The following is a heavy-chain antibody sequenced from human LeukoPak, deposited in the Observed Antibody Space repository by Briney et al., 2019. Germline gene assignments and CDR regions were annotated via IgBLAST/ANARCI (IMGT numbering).Heavy chain of an antibody. CDR3: ARAVAGPDYYYGMDV. CDR1: GYTFTSYA. J-gene: IGHJ6*02. Sequence: ASVKVSCKASGYTFTSYAMNWVRQASGQGLEWMEWINTNTGNPTYAQGFTGRFVFSLDTSVSTAYLQISSLKAEDTAVYYCARAVAGPDYYYGMDVWGQGTTVTVSS. V-gene: IGHV7-4-1*02. CDR2: INTNTGNP. D-gene: IGHD6-19*01.